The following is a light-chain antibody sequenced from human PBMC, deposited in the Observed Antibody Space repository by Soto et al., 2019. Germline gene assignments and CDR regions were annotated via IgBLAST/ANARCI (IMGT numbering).Light chain of an antibody. CDR2: GAS. CDR1: QSVHTF. CDR3: HQRSNWPPDT. J-gene: IGKJ5*01. V-gene: IGKV3-11*01. Sequence: IVLTQSPDTLSLSPGEGASRSCRASQSVHTFLAWYQQKPGQAPRLLIYGASTRATGVPARFSGSGSRTDFTLTISSLEPEDFAVYYCHQRSNWPPDTFGQGTRLEI.